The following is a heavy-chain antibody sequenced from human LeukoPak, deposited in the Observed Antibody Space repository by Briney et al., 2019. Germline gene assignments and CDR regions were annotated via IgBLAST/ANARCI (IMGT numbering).Heavy chain of an antibody. V-gene: IGHV1-18*01. J-gene: IGHJ4*02. CDR1: GYTFTSYG. D-gene: IGHD3-10*01. CDR3: AREGGLWFGELLTFDY. CDR2: ISAYNGNT. Sequence: EASVKVSCKASGYTFTSYGISWVRQAPGQGLEWMGWISAYNGNTNYAQKLQGRVTMTTDTPTSTAYMELRSLRSDDTAVYYCAREGGLWFGELLTFDYWGQGTLVTVSS.